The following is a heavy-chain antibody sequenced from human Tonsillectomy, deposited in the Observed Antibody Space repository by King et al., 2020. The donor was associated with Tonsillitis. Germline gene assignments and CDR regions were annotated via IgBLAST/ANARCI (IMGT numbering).Heavy chain of an antibody. V-gene: IGHV3-30*18. CDR3: AKDFHEDMVRGVFDY. CDR1: GFTFSTYG. D-gene: IGHD3-10*01. Sequence: VQLVESGGGVVQPGRSLRLSCAASGFTFSTYGMHWVRQGPGKGLEWVAIISYDGSNKYYADSVKGRFTISRDNSKNTLYLQMNSLRAEDTAVYYCAKDFHEDMVRGVFDYWGQGTLVTVSS. CDR2: ISYDGSNK. J-gene: IGHJ4*02.